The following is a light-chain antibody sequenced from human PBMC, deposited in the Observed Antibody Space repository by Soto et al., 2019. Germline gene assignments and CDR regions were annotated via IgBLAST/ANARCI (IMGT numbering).Light chain of an antibody. V-gene: IGKV1-9*01. Sequence: IRSTQSPSSLSASVGDRVTITCQASRGISSYLAWYQQKPGKAPKLLVYSASTLQSGVPSRFSGSGSGPDFTLTISSLQPEDSATYFCQQLNSYPQTFGQGTRLEI. CDR3: QQLNSYPQT. CDR1: RGISSY. J-gene: IGKJ5*01. CDR2: SAS.